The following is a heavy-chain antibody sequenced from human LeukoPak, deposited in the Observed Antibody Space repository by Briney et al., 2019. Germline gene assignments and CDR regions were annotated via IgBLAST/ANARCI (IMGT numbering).Heavy chain of an antibody. D-gene: IGHD4-11*01. J-gene: IGHJ4*02. Sequence: ASVKVSCLASGYTFTSYDLNWVRPATGQGLEWMGWMNPNSGNTGYAQKFQGRVTMTRNTSISTAYMELSSLRSEDTAVYYCATVTTVGGFDYWGQGALVTVSS. V-gene: IGHV1-8*01. CDR3: ATVTTVGGFDY. CDR1: GYTFTSYD. CDR2: MNPNSGNT.